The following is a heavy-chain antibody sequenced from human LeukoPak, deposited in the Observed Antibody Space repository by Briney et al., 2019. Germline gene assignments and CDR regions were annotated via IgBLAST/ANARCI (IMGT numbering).Heavy chain of an antibody. D-gene: IGHD3-22*01. CDR3: AKTSDISVRYYFDY. V-gene: IGHV3-23*01. J-gene: IGHJ4*02. CDR1: GFTFSNYA. Sequence: GGSLRLSCAAAGFTFSNYAMTWVRQAPGKGPEWVSGISGSGGVTYYADSVKGRFTISRDNSKNTVYVQMNSLRVEDTAVYYCAKTSDISVRYYFDYWGQGTLVAVSS. CDR2: ISGSGGVT.